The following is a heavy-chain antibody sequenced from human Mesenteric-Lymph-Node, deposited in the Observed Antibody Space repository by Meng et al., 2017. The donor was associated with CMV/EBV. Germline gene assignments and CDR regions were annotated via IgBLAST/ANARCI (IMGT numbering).Heavy chain of an antibody. V-gene: IGHV4-34*01. Sequence: GSLRLSCAVYGDSLSGYYWTWIRQPPGKGLEWIGEINHVGTTHHNPSLKSRVTLSVDTSKNQISLKMTSVTATDTAVYYCARMGSSSWSRWLDPWGQGTLVTVSS. CDR3: ARMGSSSWSRWLDP. CDR1: GDSLSGYY. J-gene: IGHJ5*02. CDR2: INHVGTT. D-gene: IGHD6-13*01.